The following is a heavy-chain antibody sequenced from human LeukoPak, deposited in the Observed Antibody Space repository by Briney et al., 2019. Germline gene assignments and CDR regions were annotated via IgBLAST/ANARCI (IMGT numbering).Heavy chain of an antibody. CDR3: ARVAYDILTGPAAPTLFDY. D-gene: IGHD3-9*01. CDR1: GVSISSSNW. J-gene: IGHJ4*02. CDR2: IYHSGST. Sequence: PSETLSLTCAVSGVSISSSNWWSWVRQPPGKGLEWIGEIYHSGSTNYNPSLKSRVTISVDKSKNQFSLKLSSVTAADTAVYYCARVAYDILTGPAAPTLFDYWGQGTLVTVSS. V-gene: IGHV4-4*02.